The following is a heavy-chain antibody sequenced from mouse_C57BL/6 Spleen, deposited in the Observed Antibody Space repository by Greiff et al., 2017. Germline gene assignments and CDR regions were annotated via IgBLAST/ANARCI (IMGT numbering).Heavy chain of an antibody. J-gene: IGHJ4*01. D-gene: IGHD3-2*02. Sequence: QVQLQQPGTELVKPGASVKLSCKASGYTFTSYWMHWVKQRPGQGLEWIGNINPSNGGTNYNEKFKSKATLTVDKSSSTAYMQLSSLTSEDSDVSYCARQLRLQSDAMDYWGQGTTVTVSS. V-gene: IGHV1-53*01. CDR1: GYTFTSYW. CDR3: ARQLRLQSDAMDY. CDR2: INPSNGGT.